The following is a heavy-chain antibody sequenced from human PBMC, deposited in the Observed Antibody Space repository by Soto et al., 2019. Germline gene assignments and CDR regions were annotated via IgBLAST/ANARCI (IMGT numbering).Heavy chain of an antibody. CDR2: IWYDGSNK. D-gene: IGHD2-15*01. Sequence: QVHLVESGGGVVQPGRSLRLSCAASGFTFSSYGMHWVRQAPGKGLEWVAFIWYDGSNKYYADSVKGRFTISRDNSKNTVDLRLNSLRAEDTAVYYCARDQSPGVVSSEYFQHWGQGTLVTVSS. V-gene: IGHV3-33*01. CDR1: GFTFSSYG. CDR3: ARDQSPGVVSSEYFQH. J-gene: IGHJ1*01.